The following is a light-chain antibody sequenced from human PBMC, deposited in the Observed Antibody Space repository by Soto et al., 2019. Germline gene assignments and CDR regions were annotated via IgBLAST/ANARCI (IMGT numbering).Light chain of an antibody. J-gene: IGKJ1*01. V-gene: IGKV3-20*01. CDR1: QSVSSSY. Sequence: EVVLTQSPGTVSLSPGERATPSCRASQSVSSSYLAWYQHKRGQAPRLLMYGASSRATGVPDRFSGWGSGTDFTLTISRLEPEDFAVYYCHQYGNSPQTFGQGTKVDIK. CDR3: HQYGNSPQT. CDR2: GAS.